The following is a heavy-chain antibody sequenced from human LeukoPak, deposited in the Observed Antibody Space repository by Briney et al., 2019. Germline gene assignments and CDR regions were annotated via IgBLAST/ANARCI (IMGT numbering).Heavy chain of an antibody. D-gene: IGHD3-10*01. V-gene: IGHV4-59*01. J-gene: IGHJ6*03. Sequence: SETLSLTCTVSGGSISSYYWSWIRQPPGKGLEWIGYIYYSGSTNYNPSLKSRVTVSVDTSKNQFSLKLSSVTAADTAVYYCARVYGSGSPRYYMDVWGKGTTVTISS. CDR3: ARVYGSGSPRYYMDV. CDR2: IYYSGST. CDR1: GGSISSYY.